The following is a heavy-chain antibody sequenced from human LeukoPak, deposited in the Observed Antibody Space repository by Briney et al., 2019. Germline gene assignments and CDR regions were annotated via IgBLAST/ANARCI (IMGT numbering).Heavy chain of an antibody. CDR3: ARYSVVVVPAAITSNYCYYYYMDV. V-gene: IGHV4-30-4*08. Sequence: PSETLSLICTVSGGSISSGDYYWSWIRQPPGKGLEWIGYIYYSGSTYYNPSLKSRVTISVDTSKNQFSLKLSSVTAADTAVYYCARYSVVVVPAAITSNYCYYYYMDVWGKGTTVTVSS. CDR2: IYYSGST. J-gene: IGHJ6*03. CDR1: GGSISSGDYY. D-gene: IGHD2-2*02.